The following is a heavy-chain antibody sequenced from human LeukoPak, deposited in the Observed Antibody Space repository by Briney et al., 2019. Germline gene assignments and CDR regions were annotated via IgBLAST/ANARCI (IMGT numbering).Heavy chain of an antibody. Sequence: GGSLRLSCAASGFTFSSYAMSRVRQAPGKGLEWVSAISGSGGSTYYADSVKGRFTISRDNSKNTLYLQMNSLRAEDTAVYYCAKDLVPAARVWDFDYWGQGTLVTVSS. CDR2: ISGSGGST. J-gene: IGHJ4*02. CDR1: GFTFSSYA. D-gene: IGHD2-2*01. V-gene: IGHV3-23*01. CDR3: AKDLVPAARVWDFDY.